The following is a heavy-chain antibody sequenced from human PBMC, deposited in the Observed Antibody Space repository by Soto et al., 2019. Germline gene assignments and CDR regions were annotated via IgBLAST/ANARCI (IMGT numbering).Heavy chain of an antibody. D-gene: IGHD6-6*01. CDR3: AKSSIAAPYFDD. Sequence: EVQLLESGGGLVQPGGSLRLSCAASGFTFSSYAMSWVRQAPGKVLEWVTAISGSGGSTYYADSVKGRFTISSDNSKNTLYLQMNSLRDEDTAVYYCAKSSIAAPYFDDWGQGTMVTVSS. V-gene: IGHV3-23*01. J-gene: IGHJ4*02. CDR1: GFTFSSYA. CDR2: ISGSGGST.